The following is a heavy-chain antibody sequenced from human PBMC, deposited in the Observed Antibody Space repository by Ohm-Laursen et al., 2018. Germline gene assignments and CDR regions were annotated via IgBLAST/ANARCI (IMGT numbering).Heavy chain of an antibody. V-gene: IGHV3-48*01. CDR2: ISSSSSTI. J-gene: IGHJ4*02. Sequence: SLRLSCAAPGFTFSSYSMNWVRQAPGKGLEWVSYISSSSSTIYYADSVKGRFTISRDNAKNSLYLQMNSLRAEDTAVYYCASGNRLVVWWPFDYWGQGTLVTVSS. CDR3: ASGNRLVVWWPFDY. CDR1: GFTFSSYS. D-gene: IGHD2-15*01.